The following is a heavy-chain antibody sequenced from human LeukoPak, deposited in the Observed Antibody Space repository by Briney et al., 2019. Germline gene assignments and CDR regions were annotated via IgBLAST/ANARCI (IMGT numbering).Heavy chain of an antibody. CDR2: IKQDGSET. J-gene: IGHJ4*02. Sequence: GGSLRLSCAASGFSFSTYWMSCVRQAPGKGLEWVANIKQDGSETYYVDSVKGRFTISRDNAKNSLYLQMDSLRGEDTAVYYCARGFMITFGGDAFYFDHWGQGTLVTVSS. V-gene: IGHV3-7*04. D-gene: IGHD3-16*01. CDR1: GFSFSTYW. CDR3: ARGFMITFGGDAFYFDH.